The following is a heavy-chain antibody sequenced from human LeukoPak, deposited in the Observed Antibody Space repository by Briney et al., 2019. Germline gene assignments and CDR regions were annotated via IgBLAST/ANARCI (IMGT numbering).Heavy chain of an antibody. D-gene: IGHD4-11*01. CDR2: INPDGSKK. CDR3: ARDSAYSAFDY. J-gene: IGHJ4*02. V-gene: IGHV3-7*01. CDR1: GFTFGSSW. Sequence: GGSLRLSCAASGFTFGSSWMCWVRQAPGRGLERVAIINPDGSKKYYMDSVKGRFTISRDYVKNSLYLQMDSLRAEGTAVYYCARDSAYSAFDYWGQGALVTVSS.